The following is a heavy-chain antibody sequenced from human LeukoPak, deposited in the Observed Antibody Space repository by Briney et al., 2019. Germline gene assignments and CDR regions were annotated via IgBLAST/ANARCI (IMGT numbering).Heavy chain of an antibody. CDR2: IRRITDGGTT. CDR1: GFTVSSNY. J-gene: IGHJ3*02. Sequence: GGSLRLSCVASGFTVSSNYMNWVRQAPRKGLEWVGRIRRITDGGTTDYAAPVKGRFTISRDDSKNTLYLQMNSLKTEDAGVYYCATAVSRYTLTWGGFDIWGQGTRVTVSS. V-gene: IGHV3-15*01. CDR3: ATAVSRYTLTWGGFDI. D-gene: IGHD1-14*01.